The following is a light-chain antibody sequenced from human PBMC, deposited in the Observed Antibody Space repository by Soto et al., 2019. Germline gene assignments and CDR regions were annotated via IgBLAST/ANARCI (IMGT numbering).Light chain of an antibody. CDR2: DVS. V-gene: IGLV2-11*01. CDR1: SSDVGGYNY. J-gene: IGLJ1*01. CDR3: CSYAGSPYV. Sequence: QSVLTQPRSVSGSPGQSVTISCTGTSSDVGGYNYVSWYQQHPGKAPKVMIYDVSKRPSGVPDRFSGSKSGNTASLTISGFQAEDEADYYCCSYAGSPYVFGTGTKVTVL.